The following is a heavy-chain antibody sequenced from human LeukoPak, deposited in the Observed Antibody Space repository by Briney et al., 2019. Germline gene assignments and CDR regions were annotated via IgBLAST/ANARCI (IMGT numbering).Heavy chain of an antibody. D-gene: IGHD6-13*01. J-gene: IGHJ4*02. V-gene: IGHV4-34*01. CDR3: ARGRYLTTGGGAAAGFLDY. CDR1: GFTFSSYD. CDR2: INHSGST. Sequence: PGGSLRLSCAASGFTFSSYDMNWLRQPPGKGLEWIGEINHSGSTNYNPSLKSRVTISVDTSQKQFSLRLSSVTAADTAVYYCARGRYLTTGGGAAAGFLDYWGQGTLVTVSS.